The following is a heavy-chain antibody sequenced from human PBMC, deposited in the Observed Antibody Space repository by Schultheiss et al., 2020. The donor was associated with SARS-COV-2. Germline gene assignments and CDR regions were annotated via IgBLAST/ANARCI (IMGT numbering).Heavy chain of an antibody. V-gene: IGHV1-69*04. D-gene: IGHD6-13*01. CDR3: AREGFPKYSSSWSSLNWFDP. CDR2: IIPIPGIA. CDR1: GGTFSSYA. Sequence: SVKVSCKASGGTFSSYAISWVRQAPGQGLEWMGRIIPIPGIANYAQKFQGRVTITADKSTSTAYMELSSLRSEDTAVYYCAREGFPKYSSSWSSLNWFDPWGQGTLVTVSS. J-gene: IGHJ5*02.